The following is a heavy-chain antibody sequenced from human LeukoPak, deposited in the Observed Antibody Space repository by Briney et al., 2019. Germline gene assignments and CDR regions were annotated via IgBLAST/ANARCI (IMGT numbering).Heavy chain of an antibody. V-gene: IGHV6-1*01. Sequence: SQTLSLTSAISRDRVSSTSAAWNWIRRSPSSGLEWRGRTYYRSRWYNEYAVSVKSRITINPDTSKNQFSLQLNSVTPEDTAVYFCARGFLRLGMDVWGQGTTVTVSS. CDR3: ARGFLRLGMDV. CDR2: TYYRSRWYN. J-gene: IGHJ6*02. D-gene: IGHD4-17*01. CDR1: RDRVSSTSAA.